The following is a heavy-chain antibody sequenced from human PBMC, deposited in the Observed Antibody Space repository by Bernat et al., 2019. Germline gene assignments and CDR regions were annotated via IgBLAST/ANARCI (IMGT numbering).Heavy chain of an antibody. Sequence: QVQLVESGGGVVQPGRSLRLSCAASGFTFSSYAMHWVRQAPGKGLEWVAVISYDGSNKYYADSVKGRFTISRDNSKNTLYLQMNSLRAEDTAVYYCAREANCDGSDCLDYWGQGTLVTVSS. V-gene: IGHV3-30-3*01. CDR1: GFTFSSYA. D-gene: IGHD2-21*01. CDR3: AREANCDGSDCLDY. J-gene: IGHJ4*02. CDR2: ISYDGSNK.